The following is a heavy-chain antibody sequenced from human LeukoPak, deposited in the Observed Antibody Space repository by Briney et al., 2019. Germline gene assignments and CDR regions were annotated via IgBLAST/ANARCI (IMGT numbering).Heavy chain of an antibody. CDR3: ARAPYYGMDV. CDR1: GGSFSGYY. CDR2: INHSGST. J-gene: IGHJ6*02. Sequence: PSETLSLTCAVYGGSFSGYYWSWIRQPPGKGLEWIGEINHSGSTNYNPSLKSRVTISVDTSKNQFSLKLSSVTAADTAVYYCARAPYYGMDVWGQGTTVTVSS. V-gene: IGHV4-34*01.